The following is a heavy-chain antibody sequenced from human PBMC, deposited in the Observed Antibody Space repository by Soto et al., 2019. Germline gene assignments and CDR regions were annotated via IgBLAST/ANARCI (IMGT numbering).Heavy chain of an antibody. J-gene: IGHJ4*02. CDR3: AGGMGLAADFDY. D-gene: IGHD3-9*01. Sequence: GASVKVSCKTSGYTFSSYSISWVRQAPGQGLEWMGWISGYNGNTNYAQNFQGRVTMTTDTSTSTAYMELRSLRSDDTAVYYCAGGMGLAADFDYWGQGTLVTVSS. V-gene: IGHV1-18*01. CDR2: ISGYNGNT. CDR1: GYTFSSYS.